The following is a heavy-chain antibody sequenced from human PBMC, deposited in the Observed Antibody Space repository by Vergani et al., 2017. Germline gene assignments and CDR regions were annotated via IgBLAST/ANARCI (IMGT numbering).Heavy chain of an antibody. V-gene: IGHV3-66*02. J-gene: IGHJ2*01. CDR3: VKDNDYDADGPFDL. CDR2: IDRNYGV. D-gene: IGHD3-16*01. CDR1: GFTVSSNY. Sequence: EVHLLESGGGLVQSGGSLRLSCAASGFTVSSNYMSWVRQAPGKGLEWVSGIDRNYGVKNGNSFEGRFSISRDNAKKAVFLQMNNLRHEDTALYFCVKDNDYDADGPFDLWGRGTLVTVSS.